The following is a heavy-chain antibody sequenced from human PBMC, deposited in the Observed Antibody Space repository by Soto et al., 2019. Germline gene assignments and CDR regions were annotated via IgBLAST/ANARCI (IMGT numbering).Heavy chain of an antibody. V-gene: IGHV4-59*08. CDR2: IYYSGST. J-gene: IGHJ6*03. Sequence: PSETLSLTCTVSGGSISSYYWSWIRQPPGKGLEWIGYIYYSGSTNYNPSLKSRVTISVDTSKNQFSLKLSSVTAADTAVYYCARHPDSDGRPYYYYYYYMDVWGKGTTXXVSS. CDR1: GGSISSYY. D-gene: IGHD1-26*01. CDR3: ARHPDSDGRPYYYYYYYMDV.